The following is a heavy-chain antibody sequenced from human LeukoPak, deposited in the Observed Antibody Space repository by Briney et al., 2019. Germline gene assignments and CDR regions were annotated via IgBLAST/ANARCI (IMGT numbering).Heavy chain of an antibody. D-gene: IGHD2-2*01. CDR2: ISSSGAGT. CDR3: AREEITRSAFDI. Sequence: GGSLRLSCAASGFTFSDYAMGWVRQAPGKGLEWVSTISSSGAGTYYADSVKGRFAISRDNAKNSLYLQMNSLRAEDTAVYYCAREEITRSAFDIWGQGTMVTVSS. V-gene: IGHV3-23*01. J-gene: IGHJ3*02. CDR1: GFTFSDYA.